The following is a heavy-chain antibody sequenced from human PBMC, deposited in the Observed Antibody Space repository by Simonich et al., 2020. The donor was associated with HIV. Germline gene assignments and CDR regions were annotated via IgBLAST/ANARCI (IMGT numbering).Heavy chain of an antibody. J-gene: IGHJ4*02. Sequence: EVQLVESGGGLVTPGGSLRLSCAASGFTFSSYSMNWVRPAQGKGLEWVSSISSSSSYIYYADSVKCLFTISRDNAKNSLYLQMNSLRAEDTAVYYCARDGRKGSSTSCSDYWGQGTLVTVSS. CDR3: ARDGRKGSSTSCSDY. V-gene: IGHV3-21*01. D-gene: IGHD2-2*01. CDR2: ISSSSSYI. CDR1: GFTFSSYS.